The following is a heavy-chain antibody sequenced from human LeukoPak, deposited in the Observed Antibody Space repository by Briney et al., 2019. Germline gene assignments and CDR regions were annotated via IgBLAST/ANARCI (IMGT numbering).Heavy chain of an antibody. Sequence: SETLSLTCTVSGGSISSGDYYWSWIRQPPGKGLEWIGYIYYSGSTYYNPSLKSRVTISVDTSKNPFSLKLSSVTAADTAVYYCAREYRIELWNRGTWFDPWGQGTLVTISS. CDR1: GGSISSGDYY. V-gene: IGHV4-30-4*08. J-gene: IGHJ5*02. D-gene: IGHD5-18*01. CDR2: IYYSGST. CDR3: AREYRIELWNRGTWFDP.